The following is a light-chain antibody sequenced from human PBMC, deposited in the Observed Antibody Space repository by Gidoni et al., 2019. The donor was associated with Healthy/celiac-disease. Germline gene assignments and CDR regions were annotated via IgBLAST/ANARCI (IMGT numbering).Light chain of an antibody. Sequence: IQLTQSPSSLSASVGDRVTITCRASQGISSYLAWYQQKPGKAPKLLIYAASTLQSGVPPRFSGSGSGTDFTLTISSLQPEDFATYYCQQLNSYLWTFGQXTKVEIK. CDR3: QQLNSYLWT. CDR1: QGISSY. J-gene: IGKJ1*01. V-gene: IGKV1-9*01. CDR2: AAS.